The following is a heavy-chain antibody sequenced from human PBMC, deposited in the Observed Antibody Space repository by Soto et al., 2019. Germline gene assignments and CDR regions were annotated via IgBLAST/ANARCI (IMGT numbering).Heavy chain of an antibody. V-gene: IGHV1-8*01. CDR2: MNPNSGNT. CDR1: GYTFTSYD. CDR3: ARSTYYDFWSGIYYYYGVDV. J-gene: IGHJ6*04. Sequence: GASVKVSCKASGYTFTSYDINWVRQATGQGLEWMGWMNPNSGNTGYAQKFQGRVTMTRNTSISTAYMELSSLRSEDTAVYYCARSTYYDFWSGIYYYYGVDVWGEGTTVTVCS. D-gene: IGHD3-3*01.